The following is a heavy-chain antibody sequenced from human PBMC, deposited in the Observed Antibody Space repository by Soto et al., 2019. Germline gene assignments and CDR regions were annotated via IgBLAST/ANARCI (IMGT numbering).Heavy chain of an antibody. Sequence: SETLSLTCTVSGGSISSYYWSWIRQPPGKGLEWIGYIYYSGSTNYNPSLKSRVTISVDTSKNQFSLKLSSVTAADTAVYYCARVPIVVVPAAIRAYYYYMDVWGKGTTVSVSS. D-gene: IGHD2-2*01. CDR1: GGSISSYY. CDR2: IYYSGST. V-gene: IGHV4-59*01. J-gene: IGHJ6*03. CDR3: ARVPIVVVPAAIRAYYYYMDV.